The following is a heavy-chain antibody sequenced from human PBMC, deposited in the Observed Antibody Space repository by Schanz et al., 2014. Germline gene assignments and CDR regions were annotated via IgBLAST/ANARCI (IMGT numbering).Heavy chain of an antibody. CDR2: ISASGGST. Sequence: VQLVESGGGLVKPGGSLRLSCAASGFTFSSYAMHWVRQAPGKGLEWVSTISASGGSTYYADSVKGRFTISRDNSKNTLYLQMNTLRAEDTAVYYCARDRGYCSGGSCLTFDYWGQGTLVTVSS. D-gene: IGHD2-15*01. CDR3: ARDRGYCSGGSCLTFDY. J-gene: IGHJ4*02. V-gene: IGHV3-23*04. CDR1: GFTFSSYA.